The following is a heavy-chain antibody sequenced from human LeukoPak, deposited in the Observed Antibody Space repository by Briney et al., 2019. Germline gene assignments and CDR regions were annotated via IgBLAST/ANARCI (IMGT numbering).Heavy chain of an antibody. D-gene: IGHD3-16*02. CDR2: IFPSGGEI. J-gene: IGHJ4*02. CDR3: AKDFGAYDYVWGSYRCDY. V-gene: IGHV3-23*01. CDR1: GFTFSTFA. Sequence: GGSLRLSCEASGFTFSTFAMIWVRQPPGKGLEWVSSIFPSGGEIHYADSVRGRFTISRDNSKNTLYLQMNSLRAEDTAVYYCAKDFGAYDYVWGSYRCDYWGQGTLVTVSS.